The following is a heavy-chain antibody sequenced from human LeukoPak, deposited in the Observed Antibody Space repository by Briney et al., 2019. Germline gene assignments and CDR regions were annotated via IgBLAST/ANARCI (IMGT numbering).Heavy chain of an antibody. J-gene: IGHJ1*01. CDR2: ISGSGGST. CDR3: AKSEVWDEYFQH. V-gene: IGHV3-23*01. D-gene: IGHD1-26*01. Sequence: GGSLRLSCAASGFTFSSYAMSWVRQAPGKGLEWVSAISGSGGSTYYADPVKGRFTISRDNSKNTLYLQMNSLRAEDTAVYYCAKSEVWDEYFQHWGQGTLVTVSS. CDR1: GFTFSSYA.